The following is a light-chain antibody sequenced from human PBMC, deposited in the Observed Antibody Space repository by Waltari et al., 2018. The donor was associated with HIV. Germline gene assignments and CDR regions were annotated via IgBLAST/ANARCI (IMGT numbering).Light chain of an antibody. CDR3: SSYTSRNTLV. CDR2: NVT. Sequence: QSALTQPASVSGSPGQSIAISCTGTNSDVGAYNHVSWYQHHPGKAPKLMSYNVTNRPSGVSDRVSGAQAGNTASLTSTDLPTEDEADYFCSSYTSRNTLVCGTGAKVTVL. CDR1: NSDVGAYNH. J-gene: IGLJ1*01. V-gene: IGLV2-14*01.